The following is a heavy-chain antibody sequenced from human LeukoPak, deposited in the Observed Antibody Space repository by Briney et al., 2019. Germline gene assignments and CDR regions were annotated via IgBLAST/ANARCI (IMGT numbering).Heavy chain of an antibody. Sequence: ASVKVSCKASGYTFTSYGISWVRQATAQGLEWMGWISAYNGNTNYAQKLQGRVTMTTDTSTSTAYMELRSLRSDDTAVYYCARVIGSPPYYYYYYMDVWGKGTTVTVSS. V-gene: IGHV1-18*01. CDR1: GYTFTSYG. CDR2: ISAYNGNT. D-gene: IGHD3-10*01. CDR3: ARVIGSPPYYYYYYMDV. J-gene: IGHJ6*03.